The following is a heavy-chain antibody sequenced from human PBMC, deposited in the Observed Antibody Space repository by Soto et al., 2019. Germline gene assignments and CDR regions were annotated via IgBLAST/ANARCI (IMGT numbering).Heavy chain of an antibody. Sequence: GGSLRLSCAASGFSFSNYWMSWVRQAPGKGPEWVANMKQDGSEKYYVDSVKGRFTISRDNAKNSLYLQMNILRAEDTAVYYCVRSYSGTYGCFDPWGQGTLVTVSS. CDR2: MKQDGSEK. V-gene: IGHV3-7*01. CDR1: GFSFSNYW. J-gene: IGHJ5*02. CDR3: VRSYSGTYGCFDP. D-gene: IGHD1-26*01.